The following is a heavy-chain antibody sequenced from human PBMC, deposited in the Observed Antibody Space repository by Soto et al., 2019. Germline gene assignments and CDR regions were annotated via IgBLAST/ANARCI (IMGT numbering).Heavy chain of an antibody. D-gene: IGHD6-13*01. V-gene: IGHV4-61*01. Sequence: QVQLQESGPGLMKPSGTLSLICSVSGESVGRGTNYWSWVRQAPGRGLEWIGYIFDAATTNYNPSFESRVSISLDAAKNQVSLKLTSVTAADTAIYYCARDRRGRAAGVIYYYGMEVWGQGTSVTVSS. J-gene: IGHJ6*02. CDR1: GESVGRGTNY. CDR2: IFDAATT. CDR3: ARDRRGRAAGVIYYYGMEV.